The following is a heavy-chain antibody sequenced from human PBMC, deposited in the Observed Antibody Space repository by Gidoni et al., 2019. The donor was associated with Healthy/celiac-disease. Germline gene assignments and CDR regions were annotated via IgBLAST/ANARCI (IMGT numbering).Heavy chain of an antibody. CDR3: ARGNTAMAPDAFDI. J-gene: IGHJ3*02. CDR2: IYYSGST. Sequence: QVQLQESGPGLVKPSETLSLPCPVSGGSISSYYWSWIRQPPGKGLEWIGYIYYSGSTNYNPSLKSRVTISVDTSKNQFSLKLSSVTAADTAVYYCARGNTAMAPDAFDIWGQGTMVTVSS. V-gene: IGHV4-59*01. CDR1: GGSISSYY. D-gene: IGHD5-18*01.